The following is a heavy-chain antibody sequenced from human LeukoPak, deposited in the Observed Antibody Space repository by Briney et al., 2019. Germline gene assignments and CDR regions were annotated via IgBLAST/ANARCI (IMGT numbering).Heavy chain of an antibody. V-gene: IGHV4-30-2*01. CDR2: IYHSGST. CDR3: ARDGSGYGYFDL. D-gene: IGHD3-22*01. Sequence: PSETLSLTCAVSGGSISSGGYSWSWIRQPPGKGLEWIGYIYHSGSTYYNPSLKSRVTISVDRSKNQFSLKLSSVTAADTAVYYCARDGSGYGYFDLWGRGTLVTVSS. CDR1: GGSISSGGYS. J-gene: IGHJ2*01.